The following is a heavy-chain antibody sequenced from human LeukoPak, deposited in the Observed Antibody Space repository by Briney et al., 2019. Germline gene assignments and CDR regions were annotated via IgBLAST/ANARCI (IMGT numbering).Heavy chain of an antibody. V-gene: IGHV4-31*03. CDR3: ARGLYSIVDY. D-gene: IGHD2-8*01. J-gene: IGHJ4*02. Sequence: PSETLSLTCTVSGGSISSGGYYWSWIRQHPGKGLEWMGYIDYSGSTYYNPSLKSRVTISRDTSKNQFSLRLGSVTAADTAVYYCARGLYSIVDYWGQGTLVTVSS. CDR1: GGSISSGGYY. CDR2: IDYSGST.